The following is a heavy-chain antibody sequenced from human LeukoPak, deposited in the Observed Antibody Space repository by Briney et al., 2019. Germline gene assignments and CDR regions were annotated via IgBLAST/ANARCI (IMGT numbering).Heavy chain of an antibody. V-gene: IGHV3-53*01. CDR3: ARDPDPMFRGVMDVI. D-gene: IGHD3-10*01. CDR2: IYSGGST. Sequence: GGSLRLSCAASGFTVSSNYMSWVRQAPGKGLERVSVIYSGGSTYYADSVKGRFTISRDNSKNTLYLQMNSLRAEDTAVYHRARDPDPMFRGVMDVIWGQGTLVTVSS. J-gene: IGHJ4*02. CDR1: GFTVSSNY.